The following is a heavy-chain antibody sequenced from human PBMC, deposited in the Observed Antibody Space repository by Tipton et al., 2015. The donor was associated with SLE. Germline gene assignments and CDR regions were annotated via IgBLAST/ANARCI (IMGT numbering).Heavy chain of an antibody. CDR3: TRAEITISGVGAFDV. CDR1: GFSFSTYA. D-gene: IGHD3-3*01. CDR2: IRGRGYGGTT. Sequence: SLRLSCAASGFSFSTYAMSWVRQAPGKGLEWLGLIRGRGYGGTTENAASVKGKLTISRDDSGSFVYLQMNSLETEDTAVYYCTRAEITISGVGAFDVWGQGTKVTVSS. V-gene: IGHV3-49*04. J-gene: IGHJ3*01.